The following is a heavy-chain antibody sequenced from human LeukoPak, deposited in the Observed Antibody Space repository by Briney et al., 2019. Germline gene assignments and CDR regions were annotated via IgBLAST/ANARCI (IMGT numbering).Heavy chain of an antibody. Sequence: SVKVSCKASGGTFSSYAISWVRQAPGQGLEWMGGIIPIFGTANYAQKFQGRVTITADESTSTAYMELSRLRSEDTAVYYCARGKRGLSSSCDYWGQGTLVTVSS. CDR1: GGTFSSYA. J-gene: IGHJ4*02. D-gene: IGHD6-6*01. CDR3: ARGKRGLSSSCDY. CDR2: IIPIFGTA. V-gene: IGHV1-69*01.